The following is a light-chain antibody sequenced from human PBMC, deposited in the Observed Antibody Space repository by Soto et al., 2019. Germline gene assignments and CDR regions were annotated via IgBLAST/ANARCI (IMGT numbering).Light chain of an antibody. V-gene: IGKV3-11*01. CDR2: DSS. Sequence: VLTQSPAILSLSPGEKATLDCRASRSVSNYLAWYQQRPGQAPRLLIYDSSNRATGIPARFSASGSGTDFTLTISSLEPEDFAVYYCQQRRVWPLTFGGGTKVEIK. CDR1: RSVSNY. CDR3: QQRRVWPLT. J-gene: IGKJ4*01.